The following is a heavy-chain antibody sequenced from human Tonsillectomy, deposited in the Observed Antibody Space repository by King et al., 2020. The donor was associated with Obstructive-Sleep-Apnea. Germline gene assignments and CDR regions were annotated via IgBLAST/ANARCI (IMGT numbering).Heavy chain of an antibody. Sequence: QLVQSGAEVKKPGASVKVSCKASGYTFTSYDINWVRQATGQGLEWMGCMNPNSGNTGYAQKFQGRVTMTRKPSIIPAYMELSSLRSEVTAVYYCARGHYYGSGMYYFDYWGQGTLVTVSS. D-gene: IGHD3-10*01. CDR3: ARGHYYGSGMYYFDY. CDR2: MNPNSGNT. CDR1: GYTFTSYD. V-gene: IGHV1-8*01. J-gene: IGHJ4*02.